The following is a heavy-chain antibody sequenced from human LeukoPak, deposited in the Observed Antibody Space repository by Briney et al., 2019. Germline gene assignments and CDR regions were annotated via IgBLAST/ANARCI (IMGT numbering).Heavy chain of an antibody. CDR2: IYNNVNT. Sequence: SETLSLTCTVSGASISDFYWTWIRQPPGKGLEWIGYIYNNVNTDYNPSLKSRVTISVDRSKNQFSLRLTSVTAADTAVYHCVRDWWLGSLSLQGYFYGLDVWGQGTTVTVSS. V-gene: IGHV4-59*01. CDR1: GASISDFY. J-gene: IGHJ6*02. D-gene: IGHD2-15*01. CDR3: VRDWWLGSLSLQGYFYGLDV.